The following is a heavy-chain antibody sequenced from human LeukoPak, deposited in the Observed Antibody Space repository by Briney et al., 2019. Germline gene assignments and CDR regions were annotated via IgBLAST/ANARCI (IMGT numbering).Heavy chain of an antibody. D-gene: IGHD6-13*01. CDR3: ARIEVAAAGINWFDP. CDR2: IYSGDSDT. Sequence: GESLKISCKGSGYSFTSYWIGWVRQMPGKGLEWMGIIYSGDSDTRYSPSFQGQVTISADKSISTAYLQWSSLKASDTAMYYCARIEVAAAGINWFDPWGQGTLVTVSS. V-gene: IGHV5-51*01. CDR1: GYSFTSYW. J-gene: IGHJ5*02.